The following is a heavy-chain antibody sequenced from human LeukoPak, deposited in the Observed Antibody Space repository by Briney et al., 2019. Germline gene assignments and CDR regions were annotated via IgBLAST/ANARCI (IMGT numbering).Heavy chain of an antibody. V-gene: IGHV4-59*08. CDR1: GGSISSYY. CDR2: IYYSGST. D-gene: IGHD2-15*01. J-gene: IGHJ4*02. Sequence: SETLSLTCTVSGGSISSYYWSWIRQPPGKGLEWIGYIYYSGSTNYNPSLKSRVTISVDTSKNQFSLKLSSVTAADTAVYYCARHGRSGGSCYFDYWGQGTLVTVSS. CDR3: ARHGRSGGSCYFDY.